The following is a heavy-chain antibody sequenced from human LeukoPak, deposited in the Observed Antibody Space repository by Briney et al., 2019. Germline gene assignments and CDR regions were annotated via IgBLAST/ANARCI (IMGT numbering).Heavy chain of an antibody. V-gene: IGHV4-34*01. CDR2: INHSGST. J-gene: IGHJ4*02. CDR3: ARDASCYYDGSGYYLGY. Sequence: SETLSLTCAVYGGSFSGYYWNWIRRPPGKGLEWIGEINHSGSTTYNPSLKSRVTMSVDTSKNQFSLKLSSVTAADTAVYYCARDASCYYDGSGYYLGYWGQGTLVTVSS. D-gene: IGHD3-22*01. CDR1: GGSFSGYY.